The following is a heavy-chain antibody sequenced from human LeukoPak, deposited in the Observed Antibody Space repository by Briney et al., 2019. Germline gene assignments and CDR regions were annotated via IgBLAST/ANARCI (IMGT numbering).Heavy chain of an antibody. D-gene: IGHD3-3*01. CDR1: GGSISNYY. Sequence: SETLSLTCTVSGGSISNYYWNWIRQPAGKGLEWIGRISTSGSTKYNPSLKSRVIVSVNTSKNQFSLKLSSVTAADTAVYYCARYDFWSGWTVGINAFDIWGQGTMVTVSS. CDR2: ISTSGST. V-gene: IGHV4-4*07. J-gene: IGHJ3*02. CDR3: ARYDFWSGWTVGINAFDI.